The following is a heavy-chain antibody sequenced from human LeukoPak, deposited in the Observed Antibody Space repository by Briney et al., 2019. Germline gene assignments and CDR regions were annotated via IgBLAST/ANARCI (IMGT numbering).Heavy chain of an antibody. CDR1: GGSISSSSYY. Sequence: SETLSLTCTVSGGSISSSSYYWGWIRQPPGKGLEWIGSIYYSGSTYYNPSLKSRVTISVDTSKNQFSLKLSSVTAADTAVYYCASGDPDYWGQGTLVTVSS. CDR2: IYYSGST. V-gene: IGHV4-39*07. CDR3: ASGDPDY. J-gene: IGHJ4*02.